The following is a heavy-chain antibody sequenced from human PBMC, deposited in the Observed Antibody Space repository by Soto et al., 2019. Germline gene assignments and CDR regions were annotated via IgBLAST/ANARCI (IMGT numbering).Heavy chain of an antibody. CDR2: IIPIFGTA. J-gene: IGHJ6*02. Sequence: QVQLVQSGAEVKKPGSSVKVSCKASGGTFSSYAISWVRQAPGQGLEWMGGIIPIFGTANYAQKFQGRVTITADESTSTAYMELSSLRSEDTAVYYCARAGAWVDTAMDHLYYDYGMDVWGQGTTVTVSS. CDR3: ARAGAWVDTAMDHLYYDYGMDV. CDR1: GGTFSSYA. D-gene: IGHD5-18*01. V-gene: IGHV1-69*01.